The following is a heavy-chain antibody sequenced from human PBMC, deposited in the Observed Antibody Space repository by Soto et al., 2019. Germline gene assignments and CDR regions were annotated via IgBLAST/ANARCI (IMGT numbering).Heavy chain of an antibody. D-gene: IGHD2-21*01. Sequence: QVQLVQSGAEVKKPGASVKVSCKASGYTFTSYDINWVRQATGQGLEWMGWMNPNSGNTGYAQKFRGXAXMXGNTSISTAYMELSSLRSEDTAVYYCARDVVGVVRDWGQGTLVTVSS. CDR1: GYTFTSYD. CDR3: ARDVVGVVRD. V-gene: IGHV1-8*01. CDR2: MNPNSGNT. J-gene: IGHJ4*02.